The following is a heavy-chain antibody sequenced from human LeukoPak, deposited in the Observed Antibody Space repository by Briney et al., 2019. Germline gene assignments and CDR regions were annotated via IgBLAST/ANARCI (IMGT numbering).Heavy chain of an antibody. CDR2: IYSGGST. J-gene: IGHJ4*02. CDR3: ATGYSYGSLDY. CDR1: GFTVSSNY. Sequence: GGSLRLSCAASGFTVSSNYMSWVRQAPGKGLEWVSVIYSGGSTYYADSVKGRFTISRDNSKNTLYLQTNSLRAEDTAVYYCATGYSYGSLDYWGQGTLVTVSS. V-gene: IGHV3-53*01. D-gene: IGHD5-18*01.